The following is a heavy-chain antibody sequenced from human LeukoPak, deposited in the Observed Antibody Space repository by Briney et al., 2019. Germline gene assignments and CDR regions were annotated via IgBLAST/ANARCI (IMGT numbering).Heavy chain of an antibody. CDR1: GFTFSSYW. CDR3: ARGITIFGVVNDAFDI. V-gene: IGHV3-74*01. CDR2: VDSDGSST. Sequence: PGGSLRLSCAASGFTFSSYWMHWVRQAPGKGLVWVSRVDSDGSSTTYAGSVKGRFPISRDNAKSTLYLQMNSLRAEDTAVYYCARGITIFGVVNDAFDIWGQGTMVTVSS. J-gene: IGHJ3*02. D-gene: IGHD3-3*01.